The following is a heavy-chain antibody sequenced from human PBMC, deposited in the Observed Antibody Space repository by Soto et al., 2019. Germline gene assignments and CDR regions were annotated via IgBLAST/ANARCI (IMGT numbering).Heavy chain of an antibody. V-gene: IGHV3-30-3*01. J-gene: IGHJ4*02. D-gene: IGHD3-22*01. CDR1: GFTFSRYA. CDR2: ISYDGSNR. Sequence: GGSLRLSCAASGFTFSRYAMHWGRQAPGKGLEWVAVISYDGSNRYYADSVKGRFTISRDNSKHTLFLQMNSLRAEDTAVYYCARGLDSSGYYYFDYWGQGTLVTVSS. CDR3: ARGLDSSGYYYFDY.